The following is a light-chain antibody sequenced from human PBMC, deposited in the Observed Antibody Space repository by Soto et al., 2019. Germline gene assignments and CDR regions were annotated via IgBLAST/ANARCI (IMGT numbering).Light chain of an antibody. V-gene: IGKV3-15*01. CDR3: QQYKNWPPWT. Sequence: MMMTQSPATLSVSPGERVTLSCRTSHSVNSHVAWYQQKPGQAPRLLLYGASTRATGIPVRFSGSGFGTEFTLTISSLQSEDFAVYYCQQYKNWPPWTFGQGTKV. J-gene: IGKJ1*01. CDR1: HSVNSH. CDR2: GAS.